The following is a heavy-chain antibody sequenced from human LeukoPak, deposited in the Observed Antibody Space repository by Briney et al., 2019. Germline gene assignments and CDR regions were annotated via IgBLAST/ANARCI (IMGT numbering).Heavy chain of an antibody. J-gene: IGHJ4*02. V-gene: IGHV3-21*01. D-gene: IGHD4-11*01. CDR2: ISSSSNYI. CDR1: GLTFSSYN. CDR3: ARGTPTTRDFDY. Sequence: GGSLRLSCAASGLTFSSYNMNWVRQAPGKGLEWVSFISSSSNYIYYTDSVKGRFTISRDNAKNSLFLQMNSLRAEDTAVYYCARGTPTTRDFDYWGQGTLVTVSS.